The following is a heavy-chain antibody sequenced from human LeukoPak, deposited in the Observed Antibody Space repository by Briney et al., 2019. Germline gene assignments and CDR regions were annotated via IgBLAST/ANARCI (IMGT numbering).Heavy chain of an antibody. CDR1: GFTFSSYW. CDR2: LNSDGSST. J-gene: IGHJ4*02. Sequence: PGGSLRLSCAASGFTFSSYWMHWVRQAPGKGLVWVSRLNSDGSSTSYADSVKGRFTISRDNAKNSLYLQMNSLRAEDTAVYYCARDSRAFGETDYWGQGTLVTVSS. V-gene: IGHV3-74*01. CDR3: ARDSRAFGETDY. D-gene: IGHD3-10*01.